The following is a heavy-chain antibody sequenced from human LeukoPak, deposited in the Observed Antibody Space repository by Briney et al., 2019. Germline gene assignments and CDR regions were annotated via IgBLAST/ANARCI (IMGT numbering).Heavy chain of an antibody. CDR2: IRYDGSNK. Sequence: PGGSLRLSCAASGFTFSSYGMHWVRQAPGKGLEWVAFIRYDGSNKYYADSVKGRFTISRDNSKNTLYLQMNSLRAEDTAVYYCANEFDPIVAARQDYWGQGTLVTVSS. CDR1: GFTFSSYG. D-gene: IGHD6-6*01. V-gene: IGHV3-30*02. CDR3: ANEFDPIVAARQDY. J-gene: IGHJ4*02.